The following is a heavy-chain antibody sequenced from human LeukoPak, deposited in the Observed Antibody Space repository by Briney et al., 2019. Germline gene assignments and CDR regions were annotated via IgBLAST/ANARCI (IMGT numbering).Heavy chain of an antibody. CDR3: ARDLSCSGGSCYSESIADY. CDR1: GGTFSSYA. J-gene: IGHJ4*02. CDR2: IIPILGIA. V-gene: IGHV1-69*04. D-gene: IGHD2-15*01. Sequence: SVKVSCKASGGTFSSYAISWVRQAPGQGLEWMGRIIPILGIANYAQKFQGRVTITADKSTSTAYMELSSLRSEDTAVYYCARDLSCSGGSCYSESIADYWGQGTLVTVSS.